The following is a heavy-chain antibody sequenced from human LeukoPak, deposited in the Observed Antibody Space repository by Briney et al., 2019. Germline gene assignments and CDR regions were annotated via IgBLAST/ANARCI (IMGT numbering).Heavy chain of an antibody. CDR3: ARDGKGDFWSGYYPYYYYYMDV. V-gene: IGHV4-4*07. CDR2: TYTSGST. CDR1: GGSISSYY. D-gene: IGHD3-3*01. Sequence: SETLSLTCTVSGGSISSYYWSWIRQPAGKGLEWIGRTYTSGSTNYNPSLKSRVTMSVDTSKNQFSLKLSSVTAADTAVYYCARDGKGDFWSGYYPYYYYYMDVWGKGATVTVSS. J-gene: IGHJ6*03.